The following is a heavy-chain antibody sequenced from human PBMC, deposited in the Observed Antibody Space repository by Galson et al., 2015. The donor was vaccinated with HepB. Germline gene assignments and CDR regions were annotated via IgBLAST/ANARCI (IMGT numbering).Heavy chain of an antibody. Sequence: PALVKPTQTLTLTCTFSGFSLKNTGVGVGWIRQPPGKALEWLALVYWDDDKYFRPPLQGRLAITKDTPKNQVVLTMTNMEPADTATYFCAHRTSNYDGRSGGFYAFDYWGQGTLVTVSS. V-gene: IGHV2-5*02. CDR3: AHRTSNYDGRSGGFYAFDY. J-gene: IGHJ4*02. D-gene: IGHD4-11*01. CDR2: VYWDDDK. CDR1: GFSLKNTGVG.